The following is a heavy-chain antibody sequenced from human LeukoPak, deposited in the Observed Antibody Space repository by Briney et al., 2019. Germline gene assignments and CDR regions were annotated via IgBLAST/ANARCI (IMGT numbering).Heavy chain of an antibody. D-gene: IGHD2-2*01. CDR1: GFTFSSYA. CDR3: AKDPIVVVPAARGFDY. J-gene: IGHJ4*02. CDR2: ISGGGGTT. Sequence: GGSLRLSCAPSGFTFSSYAMSWVRQAPGKGLEWVSVISGGGGTTYYAGSVKGRFTISRDNSKNTLYLQMNSLRAEDTAVYYCAKDPIVVVPAARGFDYWGQGTLVTVSS. V-gene: IGHV3-23*01.